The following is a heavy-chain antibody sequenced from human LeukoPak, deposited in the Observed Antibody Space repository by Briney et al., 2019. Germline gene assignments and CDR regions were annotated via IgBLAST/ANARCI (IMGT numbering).Heavy chain of an antibody. D-gene: IGHD5-24*01. CDR2: ISYDGSNK. CDR1: GFTFSSYA. Sequence: GGSLRLSCAASGFTFSSYAMHWVRQAPGKGLEWVAVISYDGSNKYYADSVKGRFTISRDNSKNTLYLQTNSLRAEDTAVYYCASTHKDGYEFYFDYWGQGTLVTVSS. J-gene: IGHJ4*02. V-gene: IGHV3-30*04. CDR3: ASTHKDGYEFYFDY.